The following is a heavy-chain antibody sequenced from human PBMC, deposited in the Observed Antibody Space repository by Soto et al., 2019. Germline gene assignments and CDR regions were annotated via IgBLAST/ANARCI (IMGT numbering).Heavy chain of an antibody. V-gene: IGHV4-34*01. Sequence: PSETLSLTCAVYGGSFSGYYWSWIRQPPGKGLEWIGEINHSGSTNYNPSLKSRVTISVDTSKNQFSLKLSSVTAADTAVYYCARAVLDTYDSSGPPFDYRGQRTLVTGSS. D-gene: IGHD3-22*01. J-gene: IGHJ4*02. CDR1: GGSFSGYY. CDR3: ARAVLDTYDSSGPPFDY. CDR2: INHSGST.